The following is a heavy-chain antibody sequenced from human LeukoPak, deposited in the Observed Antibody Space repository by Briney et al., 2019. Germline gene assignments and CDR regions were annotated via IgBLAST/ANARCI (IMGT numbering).Heavy chain of an antibody. V-gene: IGHV4-34*01. J-gene: IGHJ1*01. CDR3: ARVSGYLGHIQH. CDR2: INHSGST. Sequence: SETLSLTCAVYGGSFSGYYWSWIRQPPGKGLEWIGEINHSGSTNYNPSLKSRVTISVDTSKNQFSLKLSSVTAADTAVYYCARVSGYLGHIQHWGQGTLVTVSS. CDR1: GGSFSGYY. D-gene: IGHD6-13*01.